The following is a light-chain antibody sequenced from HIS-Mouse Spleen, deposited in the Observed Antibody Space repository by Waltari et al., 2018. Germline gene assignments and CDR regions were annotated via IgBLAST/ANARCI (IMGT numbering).Light chain of an antibody. V-gene: IGLV3-25*03. J-gene: IGLJ3*02. CDR3: QSADSSGTPWV. CDR1: ALPKQY. Sequence: SYELTQPPSVSVSPGQKARIICSGDALPKQYAYWYQQKPGQAPVLVIYKDSERPSGIPERFSGSSSGTTVTLTISGVQAEDEADYYCQSADSSGTPWVFGGGTKLTVL. CDR2: KDS.